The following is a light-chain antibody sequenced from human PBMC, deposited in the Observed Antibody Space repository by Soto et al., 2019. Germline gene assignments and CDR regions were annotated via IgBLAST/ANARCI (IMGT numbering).Light chain of an antibody. CDR1: QSVSSN. CDR3: QQRSNWLFT. Sequence: EIVLTQSPATLSLSPGERATLSCRASQSVSSNLAWYQQKPGQAPRLLIYDASNRATGIPARFSGSGSGTDFTLTISSLEPEDFAVYYCQQRSNWLFTFGPGXKV. V-gene: IGKV3-11*01. J-gene: IGKJ3*01. CDR2: DAS.